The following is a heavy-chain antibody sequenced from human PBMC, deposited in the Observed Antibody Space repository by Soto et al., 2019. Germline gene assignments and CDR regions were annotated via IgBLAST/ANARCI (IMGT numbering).Heavy chain of an antibody. Sequence: SETLSLTCTVSGGSICSYYWSWIRQPPGKGLEWIGYIYYSGSTNYNPSLKSRVTISVDTSKNQFSLKLSSVTAADTAVYYCARDPGYCSSTSCPLNWFDPWGQGTLVTVSS. CDR1: GGSICSYY. J-gene: IGHJ5*02. V-gene: IGHV4-59*12. D-gene: IGHD2-2*01. CDR3: ARDPGYCSSTSCPLNWFDP. CDR2: IYYSGST.